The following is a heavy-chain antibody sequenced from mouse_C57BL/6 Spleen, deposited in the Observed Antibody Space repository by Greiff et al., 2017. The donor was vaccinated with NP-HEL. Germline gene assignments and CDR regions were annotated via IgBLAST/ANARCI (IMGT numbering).Heavy chain of an antibody. CDR2: INPNNGGT. Sequence: EVQLQQSGPELVKPGASVKMSCKASGYTFTDYNMHWVKQSHGKSLEWIGYINPNNGGTSYNQKFKGKATLTVNKSSSTAYMELLSLTSEDSAVYYCARWMQIYYYGMDAMDYWGQRTSVTVSS. J-gene: IGHJ4*01. V-gene: IGHV1-22*01. D-gene: IGHD1-1*01. CDR3: ARWMQIYYYGMDAMDY. CDR1: GYTFTDYN.